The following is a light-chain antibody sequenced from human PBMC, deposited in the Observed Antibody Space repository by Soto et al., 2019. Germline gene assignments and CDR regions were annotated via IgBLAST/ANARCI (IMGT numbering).Light chain of an antibody. CDR2: RAP. V-gene: IGKV1-39*01. CDR1: QSISTY. J-gene: IGKJ5*01. CDR3: QQSFSTPIT. Sequence: DIQMTQSPSSLSASVGDRVSITCRASQSISTYVNWYQQKPGTAPTLLIYRAPTLESGVPSRFSGSASGTDFTLTISSLQPEDFSTYYCQQSFSTPITFGQGTRLDIK.